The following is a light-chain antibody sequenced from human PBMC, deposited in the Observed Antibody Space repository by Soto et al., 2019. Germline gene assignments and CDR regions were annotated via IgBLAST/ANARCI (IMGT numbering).Light chain of an antibody. CDR1: QSINSN. CDR2: RAS. Sequence: IVMTQSPATLSVSPGERATLSCRASQSINSNLAWYQQKPGQAPRLLMFRASIRATGFPARFSGSGSGTDFTLTISSLEPEDFAVYYCQQRSNRPPTFGPGTKVDIK. V-gene: IGKV3-11*01. J-gene: IGKJ3*01. CDR3: QQRSNRPPT.